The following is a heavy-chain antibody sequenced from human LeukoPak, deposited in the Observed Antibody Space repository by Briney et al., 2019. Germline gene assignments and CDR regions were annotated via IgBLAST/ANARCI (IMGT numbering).Heavy chain of an antibody. V-gene: IGHV3-21*01. D-gene: IGHD4-17*01. Sequence: GGSLRLSCAASGFSFSTYSMNWVRQAPGKGLEWVSSISSSSSYIYYADSVRGRFTTSRDNAKNSLYLQMNSLRAEDTAVYFCARDKYFGDFTIYYWGPGTPVTGSP. CDR2: ISSSSSYI. J-gene: IGHJ4*02. CDR1: GFSFSTYS. CDR3: ARDKYFGDFTIYY.